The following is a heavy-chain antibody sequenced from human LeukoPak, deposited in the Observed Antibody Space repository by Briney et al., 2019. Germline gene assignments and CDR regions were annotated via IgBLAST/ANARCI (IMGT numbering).Heavy chain of an antibody. CDR1: GFTFSSYA. CDR2: ISGSGGST. CDR3: ALAVAGPYYFDY. D-gene: IGHD6-19*01. V-gene: IGHV3-23*01. Sequence: GGSLRLSCAASGFTFSSYAMSWVRQAPGKGLEWVSAISGSGGSTYYADSVKGRFTISRDNSKNTLYLQMNSLRAEDTAVYYCALAVAGPYYFDYWGQGTLVTVSS. J-gene: IGHJ4*02.